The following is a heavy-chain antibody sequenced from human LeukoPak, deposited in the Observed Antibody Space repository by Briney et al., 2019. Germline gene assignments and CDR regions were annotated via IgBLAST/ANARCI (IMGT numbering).Heavy chain of an antibody. V-gene: IGHV3-7*04. CDR3: ASDREYYYGSGSFDY. J-gene: IGHJ4*02. CDR2: IKQDGSEK. D-gene: IGHD3-10*01. Sequence: GGSLRLSCAASGFTFSSYWMSWVSQAPGKGLEWVANIKQDGSEKYYVDSVKGRFTISRDNAKNSLYLQMNSLRAEDTAVYHCASDREYYYGSGSFDYWGQGTLVTVSS. CDR1: GFTFSSYW.